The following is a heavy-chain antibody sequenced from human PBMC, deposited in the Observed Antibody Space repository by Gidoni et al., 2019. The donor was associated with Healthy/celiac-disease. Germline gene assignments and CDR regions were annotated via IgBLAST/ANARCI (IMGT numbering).Heavy chain of an antibody. J-gene: IGHJ6*02. CDR3: ARALRSSGWYLVLVYYYGMDV. CDR2: IYYSGST. Sequence: QLQLQESGPGLVKPSETLSLTCTVSGGSISSSRYYCGWIRQPPGKWLEWIGSIYYSGSTYYNPSLKSRVTISVDTSKNQFSLKLSSVTAADTAVYYCARALRSSGWYLVLVYYYGMDVWGQGTTVTVSS. CDR1: GGSISSSRYY. D-gene: IGHD6-19*01. V-gene: IGHV4-39*01.